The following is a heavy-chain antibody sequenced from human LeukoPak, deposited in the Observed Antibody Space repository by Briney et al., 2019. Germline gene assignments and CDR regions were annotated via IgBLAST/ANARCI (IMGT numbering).Heavy chain of an antibody. D-gene: IGHD6-13*01. Sequence: SVKVSGKASGGTFSSYAISWVRQAPGQGLEWMGRIIPIFGTANYAQKFQGRVTITTDESTSTAYMELSSLRSEDTAVYYCARDQLAAGTYDYWGQGTLVTVSS. CDR2: IIPIFGTA. V-gene: IGHV1-69*05. CDR3: ARDQLAAGTYDY. J-gene: IGHJ4*02. CDR1: GGTFSSYA.